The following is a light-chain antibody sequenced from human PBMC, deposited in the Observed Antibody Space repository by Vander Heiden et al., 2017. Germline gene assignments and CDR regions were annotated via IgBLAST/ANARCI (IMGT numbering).Light chain of an antibody. J-gene: IGLJ2*01. CDR3: QVWDSDSDHVV. V-gene: IGLV3-21*02. Sequence: SYVLTQPPSVSVAPGQTARITCGGSNIGGKSVHWYQQKPGQAPGVVVYDDSDRPSGIPERFSGSNSGNTATLTISRVEAGDEADYYYQVWDSDSDHVVFGGGTKLTVL. CDR1: NIGGKS. CDR2: DDS.